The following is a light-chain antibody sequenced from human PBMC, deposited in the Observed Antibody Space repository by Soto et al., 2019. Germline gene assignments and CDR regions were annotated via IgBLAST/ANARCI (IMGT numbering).Light chain of an antibody. Sequence: DIVMTQSPDSLAVSLGERATINCKSSQSVLYSSNNKNYLAWYQQKPGQPPKLLIYWASTRESGVPDRFSSSGSGTDFTLTISSLQAEDVAVYYCQQYYSTPPTFGQGTRLE. CDR1: QSVLYSSNNKNY. CDR2: WAS. V-gene: IGKV4-1*01. CDR3: QQYYSTPPT. J-gene: IGKJ5*01.